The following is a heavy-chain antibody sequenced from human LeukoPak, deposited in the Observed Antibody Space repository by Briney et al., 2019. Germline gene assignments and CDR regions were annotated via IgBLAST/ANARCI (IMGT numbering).Heavy chain of an antibody. D-gene: IGHD3-22*01. V-gene: IGHV3-53*01. CDR3: TRVAYYYDSSGYYHFDY. J-gene: IGHJ4*02. CDR2: IYSDGST. CDR1: GFTFSSYW. Sequence: PGGALRLSCAASGFTFSSYWMTWVRQAPGKGLKWVSVIYSDGSTYYADSVKGRFTISRDSSKNTLYLQMNSLRAEDTAVYYCTRVAYYYDSSGYYHFDYWGQGTLVTVSS.